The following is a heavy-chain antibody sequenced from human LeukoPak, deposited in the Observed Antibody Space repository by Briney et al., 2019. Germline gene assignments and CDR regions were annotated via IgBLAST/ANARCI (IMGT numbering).Heavy chain of an antibody. Sequence: GGSLRLSCAASGFTFSSYSMNWVRQAPGKGLEWVSSISSSSSYIYYADSVKGRFTISRDNAKNSLYLQMNSLRAEDTAVYYCARVRAGIAARPHYFDYWGQGTLVTVSS. D-gene: IGHD6-6*01. CDR2: ISSSSSYI. CDR3: ARVRAGIAARPHYFDY. CDR1: GFTFSSYS. J-gene: IGHJ4*02. V-gene: IGHV3-21*01.